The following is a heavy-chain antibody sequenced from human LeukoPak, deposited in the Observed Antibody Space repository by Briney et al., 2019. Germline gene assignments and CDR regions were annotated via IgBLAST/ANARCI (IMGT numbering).Heavy chain of an antibody. CDR1: GFTFSSYA. V-gene: IGHV3-23*01. CDR3: ARDSGSRGGFDY. D-gene: IGHD6-13*01. J-gene: IGHJ4*02. CDR2: ISGSGGST. Sequence: GGSLRLSCAASGFTFSSYAMSWVRQAPGKGLEWASAISGSGGSTYYADSVKGRFTISRDNSKNTLYLQMNSLRAEDTAVYYCARDSGSRGGFDYWGQGTLVTVSS.